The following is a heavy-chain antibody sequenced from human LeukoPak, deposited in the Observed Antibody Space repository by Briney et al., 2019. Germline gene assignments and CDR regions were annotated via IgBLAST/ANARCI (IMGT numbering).Heavy chain of an antibody. CDR3: ARVFNNWNDEGSIDY. D-gene: IGHD1-1*01. J-gene: IGHJ4*02. Sequence: SQTLSLTCAVSGGSISSGYSWRWIRQPPGKGLEWIGYIYHSGSTYYNPSLKSRVTISVDRSKNQFSLKLSSVTAADTAVYYCARVFNNWNDEGSIDYWGQGTLVTVSS. CDR2: IYHSGST. CDR1: GGSISSGYS. V-gene: IGHV4-30-2*01.